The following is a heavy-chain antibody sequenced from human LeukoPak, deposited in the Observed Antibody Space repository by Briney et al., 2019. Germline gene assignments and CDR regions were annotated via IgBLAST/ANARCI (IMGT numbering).Heavy chain of an antibody. CDR3: ARRRIAAAGMAFDP. Sequence: SVKVSCKASGGTFSSYAISWVRQAPGQGLEWMGGIIPIFGTADYAQKFQGRVTITRNTSISTAYMELSSLRSEDTAVYYCARRRIAAAGMAFDPWGQGTLVTVSS. V-gene: IGHV1-69*05. J-gene: IGHJ5*02. CDR1: GGTFSSYA. D-gene: IGHD6-13*01. CDR2: IIPIFGTA.